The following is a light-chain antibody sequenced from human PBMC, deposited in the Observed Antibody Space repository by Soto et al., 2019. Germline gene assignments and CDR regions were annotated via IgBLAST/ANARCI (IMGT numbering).Light chain of an antibody. CDR2: EVS. Sequence: QSALTQPAAVSGSPGQSITISCTGTSSDVGGYNYVSWYQQHPGKAPRLMIYEVSNRPSGVSNRFSGSKSGNTASLTISGLQAGDEAGYYCSSYTSSSTYVFGTGTKV. J-gene: IGLJ1*01. CDR3: SSYTSSSTYV. CDR1: SSDVGGYNY. V-gene: IGLV2-14*01.